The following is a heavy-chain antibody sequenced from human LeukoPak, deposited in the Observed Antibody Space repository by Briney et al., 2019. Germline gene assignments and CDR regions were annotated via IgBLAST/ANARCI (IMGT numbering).Heavy chain of an antibody. CDR3: ARDGVEQQWLETKVLAY. CDR2: IIPIFGTA. D-gene: IGHD6-19*01. J-gene: IGHJ4*02. Sequence: ASVKVSCKASGGTFSSYAISWVRQAPGQGLEWMGRIIPIFGTANYAQKFQGRVTITTDESTSTAYMELSSLRSEDTAVYYCARDGVEQQWLETKVLAYWGRGTLVTVSS. V-gene: IGHV1-69*05. CDR1: GGTFSSYA.